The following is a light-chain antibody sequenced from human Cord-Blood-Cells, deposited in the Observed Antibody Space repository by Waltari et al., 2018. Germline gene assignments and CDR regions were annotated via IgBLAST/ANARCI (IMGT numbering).Light chain of an antibody. Sequence: DIQMTQSPSSLSASVGDRVTITYRASQSISSYLNWYQQKPGKAPKLLIYAASSLQSGVPSRFRGSGSGTDFTLTISSLQPEDFATYYCQQSYSTPLTFGGGTKVEIK. CDR1: QSISSY. J-gene: IGKJ4*01. CDR2: AAS. V-gene: IGKV1-39*01. CDR3: QQSYSTPLT.